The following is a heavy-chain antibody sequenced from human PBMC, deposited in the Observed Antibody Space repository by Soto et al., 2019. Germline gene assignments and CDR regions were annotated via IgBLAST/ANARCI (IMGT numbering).Heavy chain of an antibody. V-gene: IGHV4-39*01. J-gene: IGHJ3*01. D-gene: IGHD6-13*01. CDR1: GGSISSGIYY. CDR3: ARPVGVEQQLVHDAFDL. Sequence: SETLSLTYTVSGGSISSGIYYWGWIRQPPGKGLQWVGSVYHSGSTYYNPSLRSRVTISVDTSKNQFSLRLSSMTAADTAVYYCARPVGVEQQLVHDAFDLWGQGTMVTVSS. CDR2: VYHSGST.